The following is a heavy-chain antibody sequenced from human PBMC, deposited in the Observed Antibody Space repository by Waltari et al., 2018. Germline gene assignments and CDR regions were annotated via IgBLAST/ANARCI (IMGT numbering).Heavy chain of an antibody. CDR3: AKSSGIIYYYYGMDV. V-gene: IGHV3-9*01. Sequence: EVQLVESGGGLVQPGRSLRLSCAASGFTFDDYAMHWVRQAPGKGLEWVSGISWNSGSIGYADSVKGRFTISRDNAKNSLYLQMNSLRAEDTALYYCAKSSGIIYYYYGMDVWGQGTTVIVSS. CDR1: GFTFDDYA. J-gene: IGHJ6*02. CDR2: ISWNSGSI. D-gene: IGHD1-26*01.